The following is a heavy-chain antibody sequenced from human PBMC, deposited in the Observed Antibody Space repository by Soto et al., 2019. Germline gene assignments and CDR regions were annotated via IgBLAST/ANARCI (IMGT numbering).Heavy chain of an antibody. J-gene: IGHJ4*02. V-gene: IGHV4-34*01. CDR3: ARVPYYGSGSYYPGWLDY. Sequence: QVQLQQWGAGLLKPSETLSLTCAVYGGSFGGYYWSWIRQPPGKGLEWIGEINHSGSTNYNPSLKSRVTISVDTSKNQFSLKLSSVTAADTAVYYCARVPYYGSGSYYPGWLDYWGQGTLVTVSS. CDR1: GGSFGGYY. D-gene: IGHD3-10*01. CDR2: INHSGST.